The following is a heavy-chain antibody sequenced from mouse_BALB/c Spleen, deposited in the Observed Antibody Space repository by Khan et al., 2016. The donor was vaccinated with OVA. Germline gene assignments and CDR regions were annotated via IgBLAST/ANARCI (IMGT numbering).Heavy chain of an antibody. CDR2: INPTSGYT. V-gene: IGHV1-7*01. CDR1: GYTFTTYW. CDR3: TRDRIDY. J-gene: IGHJ2*01. Sequence: QVRLQQSGAERAKPGASVKMSCKASGYTFTTYWMHWVKQRPGQGLEWIGYINPTSGYTDYNEKFKDRATLSADKSSSTAYMQLSSLTSGDSAVYYCTRDRIDYWGQGTTLTVSS.